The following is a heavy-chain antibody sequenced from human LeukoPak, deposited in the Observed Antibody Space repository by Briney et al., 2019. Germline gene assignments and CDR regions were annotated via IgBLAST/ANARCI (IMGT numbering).Heavy chain of an antibody. V-gene: IGHV3-23*01. D-gene: IGHD2-15*01. CDR1: GFTFSNYA. CDR3: AKASGGSNVDAVL. Sequence: GGSLRLSCAASGFTFSNYAMSWVRQGPGRGLEWVSSLRGDGETFYADSVKGRFTRSRDDSRSTVYVQLNNLRVDDTAIYYWAKASGGSNVDAVLWGQGTLVTVSS. CDR2: LRGDGET. J-gene: IGHJ4*02.